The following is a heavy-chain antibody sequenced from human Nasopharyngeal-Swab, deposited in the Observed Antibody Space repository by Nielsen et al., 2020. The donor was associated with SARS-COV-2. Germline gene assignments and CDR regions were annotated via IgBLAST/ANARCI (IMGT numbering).Heavy chain of an antibody. CDR3: ATLGGLGVTASPTAYYYYMDV. CDR2: ISWNSGSI. V-gene: IGHV3-9*01. J-gene: IGHJ6*03. Sequence: WIRQPPGKGLEWVSGISWNSGSIGYADSVKGRFTISRDNAKNSLYLQMNSLRAEDTALYYCATLGGLGVTASPTAYYYYMDVWGKGTTVTVSS. D-gene: IGHD2-21*02.